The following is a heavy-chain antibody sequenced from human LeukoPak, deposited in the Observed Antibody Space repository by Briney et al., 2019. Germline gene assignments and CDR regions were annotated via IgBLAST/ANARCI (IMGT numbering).Heavy chain of an antibody. CDR1: GFTFGDYA. J-gene: IGHJ4*02. D-gene: IGHD4-17*01. V-gene: IGHV3-49*04. Sequence: GGSLRLSCTASGFTFGDYAMSWVRQAPGKGLEWVGFIRSKAYGGTTEYAASVKGRITISRDDSKSIAYLQMNSLKTEDTAVYYCTRMTTVKGDQYYFDYWGQGTLVTVSS. CDR3: TRMTTVKGDQYYFDY. CDR2: IRSKAYGGTT.